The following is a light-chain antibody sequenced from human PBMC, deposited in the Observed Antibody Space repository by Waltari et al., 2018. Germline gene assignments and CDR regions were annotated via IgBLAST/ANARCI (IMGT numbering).Light chain of an antibody. CDR2: QDT. CDR3: QALGTGAWV. CDR1: ILGNKY. Sequence: SFELTQPPSVSMSPGQTASITCSGDILGNKYASWHQHKPGQSPLLVIYQDTKRPSGIPERFSGSKSGNAATLTISGTQAMDEADYYCQALGTGAWVFGGGTKLTVL. J-gene: IGLJ3*02. V-gene: IGLV3-1*01.